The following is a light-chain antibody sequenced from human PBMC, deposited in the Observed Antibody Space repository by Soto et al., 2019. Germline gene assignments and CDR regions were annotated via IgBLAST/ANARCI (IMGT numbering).Light chain of an antibody. CDR2: DAS. J-gene: IGKJ2*01. V-gene: IGKV1-39*01. CDR1: QSMRSY. Sequence: DIQMTQSPSSLSASVGDRVTITCRASQSMRSYLNWYQQKPGKAPNFLIYDASSLQSGVPSRFSGSGSGTDFTLTISSLQPEDFATYYCQQSYSAPYTFGQGTRLEIK. CDR3: QQSYSAPYT.